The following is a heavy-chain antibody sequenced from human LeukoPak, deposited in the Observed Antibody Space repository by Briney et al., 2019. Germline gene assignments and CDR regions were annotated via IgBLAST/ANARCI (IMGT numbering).Heavy chain of an antibody. J-gene: IGHJ6*03. CDR2: ITSSSSYI. Sequence: GGSLRLSCAASGLTFSNYNLNWVRQAPGKGLEWVSSITSSSSYIYYADSVKGRFTISRDNANNSLYLQINSLRAEDTAMYYCGSRPWLVHSNSYMDVWGKGTTVTVSS. CDR1: GLTFSNYN. V-gene: IGHV3-21*01. CDR3: GSRPWLVHSNSYMDV. D-gene: IGHD6-19*01.